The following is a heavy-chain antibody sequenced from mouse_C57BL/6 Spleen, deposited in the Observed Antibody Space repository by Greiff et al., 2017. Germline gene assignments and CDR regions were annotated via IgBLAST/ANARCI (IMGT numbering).Heavy chain of an antibody. J-gene: IGHJ4*01. D-gene: IGHD2-4*01. V-gene: IGHV1-47*01. Sequence: QVQLQQSGAELVKPGASVKMSCKASGYTFTTYPIEWLKQTHGQSLEWIGNFHPYNDDTQSNEKFKGKATLTVEKSSSTVFLELRRVTSDDSAVYYCARGDDYDGAMDYWGQGTSVTVAS. CDR3: ARGDDYDGAMDY. CDR1: GYTFTTYP. CDR2: FHPYNDDT.